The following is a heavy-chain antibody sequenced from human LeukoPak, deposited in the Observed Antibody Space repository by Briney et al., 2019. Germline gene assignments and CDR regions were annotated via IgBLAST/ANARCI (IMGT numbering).Heavy chain of an antibody. J-gene: IGHJ3*02. V-gene: IGHV4-59*01. CDR3: ATNRGGARDVLDI. CDR1: GASMTTNW. Sequence: SETLSLTCTVSGASMTTNWWSWVRQPPGKGLECIGYIYSGGSTNYNPTLKSRVTMSLDTSKNQFSLKRTSVTAADTAMYYCATNRGGARDVLDIWGQGTMVTVSA. CDR2: IYSGGST. D-gene: IGHD3-10*01.